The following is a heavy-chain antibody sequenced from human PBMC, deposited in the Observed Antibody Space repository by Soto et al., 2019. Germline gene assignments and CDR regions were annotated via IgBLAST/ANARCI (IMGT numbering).Heavy chain of an antibody. CDR3: AXESIAAAGNYFDY. CDR2: IYYSGST. V-gene: IGHV4-31*03. D-gene: IGHD6-13*01. J-gene: IGHJ4*02. Sequence: SETLSLTCTVSGGSISSGGYYWSWIRQHPGKGLEWIGYIYYSGSTYYNPSLKSRVTISVDTSKNQFSLKLSSVTAADTAVYYCAXESIAAAGNYFDYWGQGTLVTVSS. CDR1: GGSISSGGYY.